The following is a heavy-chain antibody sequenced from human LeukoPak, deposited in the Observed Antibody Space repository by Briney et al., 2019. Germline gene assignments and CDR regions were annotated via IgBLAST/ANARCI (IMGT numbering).Heavy chain of an antibody. CDR1: GFTFSSYE. CDR2: ISSSGSTI. D-gene: IGHD2-15*01. J-gene: IGHJ6*04. V-gene: IGHV3-48*03. Sequence: PGGSLRLSWAASGFTFSSYEMNWVRQAPGKGLEWVSYISSSGSTIYYADSVKGRFTISRDNAKNSLYLQMNSLRAEDTAVYYCATPVSGSYYYGMDVWGKGTTVTVSS. CDR3: ATPVSGSYYYGMDV.